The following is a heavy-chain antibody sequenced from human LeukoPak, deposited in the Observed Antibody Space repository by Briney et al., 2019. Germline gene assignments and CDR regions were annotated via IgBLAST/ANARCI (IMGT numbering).Heavy chain of an antibody. CDR2: MSGFGGST. CDR1: GFIFSTYV. V-gene: IGHV3-23*01. Sequence: GGSLRLSCAASGFIFSTYVMSWVRQAPGKGPKWVSGMSGFGGSTYYADSVKGRFTISRDNSKNTLYLQMNSLRAEDTAVYYCARNHYDSSGYYTIDYWGQRTLVTVSS. J-gene: IGHJ4*02. D-gene: IGHD3-22*01. CDR3: ARNHYDSSGYYTIDY.